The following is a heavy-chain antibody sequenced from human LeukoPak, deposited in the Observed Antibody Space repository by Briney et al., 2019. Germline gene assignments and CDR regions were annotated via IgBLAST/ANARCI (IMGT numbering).Heavy chain of an antibody. Sequence: ASVKASCKASVYTITSYGISWVRQAPGQGLEWMGWISAYNGNTNYAQKLQGRVTMTTDTSTSTAYMELRSLRSDDTAVYYCARDYIVVVPAAGFDPWGQGTLVTVSS. D-gene: IGHD2-2*01. CDR2: ISAYNGNT. CDR1: VYTITSYG. V-gene: IGHV1-18*01. J-gene: IGHJ5*02. CDR3: ARDYIVVVPAAGFDP.